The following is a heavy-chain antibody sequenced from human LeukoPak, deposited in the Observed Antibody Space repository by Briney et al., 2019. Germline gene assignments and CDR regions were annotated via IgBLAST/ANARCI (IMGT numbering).Heavy chain of an antibody. V-gene: IGHV7-4-1*02. CDR2: INTNTGNP. CDR1: GYTFTTYT. CDR3: ARAVGHCSDTACYLDY. J-gene: IGHJ4*02. D-gene: IGHD2-15*01. Sequence: GASVKVSCKASGYTFTTYTMNWVRQAPGQGLERMGWINTNTGNPTYAQGFTGRFVFSLDTSVSTAYLQISSLKAEDTAIYYCARAVGHCSDTACYLDYWGQGTLVTVSS.